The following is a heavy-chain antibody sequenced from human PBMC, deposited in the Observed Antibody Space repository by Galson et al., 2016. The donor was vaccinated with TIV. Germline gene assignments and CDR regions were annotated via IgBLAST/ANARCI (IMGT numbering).Heavy chain of an antibody. V-gene: IGHV6-1*01. D-gene: IGHD3-10*01. Sequence: CAISGDSVSSDSAAWNWVRQSPSRGLEWLGRTYYRSRWYYDYKVSVESRITINPDTSKNQFSLQLNSVTSEDTAVYYCARAAGRNGATCHATCESFDFWGQGTKVTVSS. CDR1: GDSVSSDSAA. J-gene: IGHJ3*01. CDR3: ARAAGRNGATCHATCESFDF. CDR2: TYYRSRWYY.